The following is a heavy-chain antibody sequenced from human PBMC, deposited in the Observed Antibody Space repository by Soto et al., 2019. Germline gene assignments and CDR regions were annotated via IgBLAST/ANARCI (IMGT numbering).Heavy chain of an antibody. CDR2: IRSKDYGETT. Sequence: GGSLRLSCTASGFTFGDYAMSWFRQAPGKGLEWVGFIRSKDYGETTEYAASVKGRFTISRDDSKSIAYLQMNSLNTGDTAVFYCIRERSWILTGYYTRGAFDYWGQGTLVTVS. CDR3: IRERSWILTGYYTRGAFDY. V-gene: IGHV3-49*03. CDR1: GFTFGDYA. D-gene: IGHD3-9*01. J-gene: IGHJ4*02.